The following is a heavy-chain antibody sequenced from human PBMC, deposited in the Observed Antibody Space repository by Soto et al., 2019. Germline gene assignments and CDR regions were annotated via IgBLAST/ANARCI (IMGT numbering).Heavy chain of an antibody. CDR3: ARDPIDIVATITTDDAFDI. CDR1: RGTFSSYT. D-gene: IGHD5-12*01. Sequence: SVKVSCKASRGTFSSYTISWVRQAPGQGLEWMGRIIPILGIANYAQKFQGRVTITADKSTSTAYMELSSLRSEDTAVYYCARDPIDIVATITTDDAFDIWGQGTMVTVSS. V-gene: IGHV1-69*04. J-gene: IGHJ3*02. CDR2: IIPILGIA.